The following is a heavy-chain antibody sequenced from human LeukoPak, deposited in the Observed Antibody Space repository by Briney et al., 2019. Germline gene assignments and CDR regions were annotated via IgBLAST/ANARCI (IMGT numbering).Heavy chain of an antibody. CDR3: AKSNSGSYYSLDN. Sequence: PGGSLRLSCATSGFTFSSNWMHWVRQAPGKGLVWVPLINSDGSNTNYADSVKGRFTISRDNAKNTLSLQMNSLRAEDTAVYYCAKSNSGSYYSLDNWGQGALVTVSS. D-gene: IGHD3-10*01. CDR1: GFTFSSNW. V-gene: IGHV3-74*01. CDR2: INSDGSNT. J-gene: IGHJ4*02.